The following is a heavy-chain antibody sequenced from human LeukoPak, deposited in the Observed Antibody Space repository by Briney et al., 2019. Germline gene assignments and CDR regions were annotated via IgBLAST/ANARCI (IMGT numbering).Heavy chain of an antibody. CDR3: ARDRSPRHYYDSSDYHGAADY. CDR1: GYTFTSYG. Sequence: ASVKVSCKASGYTFTSYGISWVRQAPGQGLEWMGWISAYNGNTNYAQKLQGRVTMTTDTSTSTAYMELRSLRSDDTAVYYCARDRSPRHYYDSSDYHGAADYWGQGTLVTVSS. V-gene: IGHV1-18*01. J-gene: IGHJ4*02. CDR2: ISAYNGNT. D-gene: IGHD3-22*01.